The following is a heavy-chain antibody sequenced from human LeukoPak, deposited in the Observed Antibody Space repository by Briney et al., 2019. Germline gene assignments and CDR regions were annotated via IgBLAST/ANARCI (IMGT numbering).Heavy chain of an antibody. CDR1: GGTFSSYA. J-gene: IGHJ4*02. CDR3: ASGTGYSNSWNFDY. V-gene: IGHV1-69*05. Sequence: SVKVSCKASGGTFSSYAISWVRQAPGQGLEWTGGIIPIFGTANYAQKFQGRVTITTDESTSTAYMELSSLRSEDTAVYYCASGTGYSNSWNFDYWGQGTLVTVSS. CDR2: IIPIFGTA. D-gene: IGHD6-13*01.